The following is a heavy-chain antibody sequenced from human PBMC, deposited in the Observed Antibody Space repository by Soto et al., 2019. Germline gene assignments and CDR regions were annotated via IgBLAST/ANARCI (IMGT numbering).Heavy chain of an antibody. CDR3: ARAVGYSSSWYSSWFDP. CDR2: IYYSGST. D-gene: IGHD6-13*01. J-gene: IGHJ5*02. V-gene: IGHV4-39*07. Sequence: SETLSLTCTVSGVSISDTSYYWGWIRQPPGKGLEWIGTIYYSGSTYYSPSLKSRVTMSVDTSKNQFSLKLSSVTAADTAVYYCARAVGYSSSWYSSWFDPWGQGTLVTVSS. CDR1: GVSISDTSYY.